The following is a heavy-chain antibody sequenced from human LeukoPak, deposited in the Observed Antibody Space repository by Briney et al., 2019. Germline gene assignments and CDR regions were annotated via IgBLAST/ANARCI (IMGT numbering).Heavy chain of an antibody. CDR1: GYTFTSYG. CDR2: ISAYNGNT. CDR3: ARDSPRYYDFWSGYFFDY. V-gene: IGHV1-18*01. Sequence: ASVKVSCKASGYTFTSYGISWVRQAPGQGLEWMGWISAYNGNTNYAQKLQSRVTMTTDTSTSTAYMELRSLRSDDTAVYYCARDSPRYYDFWSGYFFDYWGQGTLVTVSS. J-gene: IGHJ4*02. D-gene: IGHD3-3*01.